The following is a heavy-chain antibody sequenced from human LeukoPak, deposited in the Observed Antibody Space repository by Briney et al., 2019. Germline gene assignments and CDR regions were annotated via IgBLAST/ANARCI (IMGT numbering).Heavy chain of an antibody. Sequence: ASVKVSCKASGYTFTSYDINWVRQATGQGLEWMGWMNPNSGNTGYAQKFQGRVTITRNTSISTAYMELSSLRSEDTAVYYCARGSPGVVVPAAISNYFDYWGQGTLVTVHS. CDR1: GYTFTSYD. V-gene: IGHV1-8*03. D-gene: IGHD2-2*02. CDR2: MNPNSGNT. CDR3: ARGSPGVVVPAAISNYFDY. J-gene: IGHJ4*02.